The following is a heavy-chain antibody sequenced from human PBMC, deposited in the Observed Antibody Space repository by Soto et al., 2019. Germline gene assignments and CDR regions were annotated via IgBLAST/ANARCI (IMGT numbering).Heavy chain of an antibody. D-gene: IGHD3-9*01. CDR3: ARDYYDILTGYYPLYFDY. Sequence: PGGSLRLSCAASGFTFSSYGMHWVRQAPGKGLEWVAVIWYDGSNKYYADSVKGRFTISRDNSKNTLYLQMNSLRAEDTAVYYCARDYYDILTGYYPLYFDYWGQGTLVTVSS. CDR2: IWYDGSNK. J-gene: IGHJ4*02. V-gene: IGHV3-33*01. CDR1: GFTFSSYG.